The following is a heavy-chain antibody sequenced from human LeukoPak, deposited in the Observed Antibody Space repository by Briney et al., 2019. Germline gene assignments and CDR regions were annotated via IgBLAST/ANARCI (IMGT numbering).Heavy chain of an antibody. V-gene: IGHV3-23*01. CDR1: GLTFNSYA. CDR2: IRGSGDRT. J-gene: IGHJ3*02. Sequence: PGGSLRLSCAASGLTFNSYAMSWVRQAPGKGLEWVSAIRGSGDRTYYADSVKGRFNISRDNSKNTVYLQMNSLRAEDTAVYYCARNTKRGASGSSDPFDIWGQGTILTVSS. D-gene: IGHD3-10*01. CDR3: ARNTKRGASGSSDPFDI.